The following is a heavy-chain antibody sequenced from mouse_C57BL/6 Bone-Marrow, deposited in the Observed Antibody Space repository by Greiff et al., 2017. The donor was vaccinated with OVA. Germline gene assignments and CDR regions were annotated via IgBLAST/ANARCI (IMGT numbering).Heavy chain of an antibody. CDR3: ARVLYSNYNTGFAY. CDR1: GYTFTSYW. J-gene: IGHJ3*01. Sequence: QVQLKQPGAELVKPGASVKLSCKASGYTFTSYWMQWVNQRPGQGLEWIGEIDPSDSYTNYNQKVKGKATLTVDTSSSTAYMQLSSLTSEDSAVYYCARVLYSNYNTGFAYWGQGTLVTVSA. V-gene: IGHV1-50*01. D-gene: IGHD2-5*01. CDR2: IDPSDSYT.